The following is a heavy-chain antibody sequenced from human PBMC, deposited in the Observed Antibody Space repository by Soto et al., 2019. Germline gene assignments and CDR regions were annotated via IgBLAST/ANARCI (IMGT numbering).Heavy chain of an antibody. J-gene: IGHJ4*02. D-gene: IGHD2-21*02. CDR2: INPSGGST. CDR3: ARDRGIVVVTATLDY. CDR1: GYTFTSYY. V-gene: IGHV1-46*01. Sequence: RASVKVSCKASGYTFTSYYMHWVRQAPGQGLEWMGIINPSGGSTSYAQKFQGRVTMTRDTSTSTVYMELSSLRSEDTAVYYCARDRGIVVVTATLDYWGQGTLVTVSS.